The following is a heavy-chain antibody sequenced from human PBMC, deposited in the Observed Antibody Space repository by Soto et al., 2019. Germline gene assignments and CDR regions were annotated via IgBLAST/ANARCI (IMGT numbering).Heavy chain of an antibody. J-gene: IGHJ6*03. V-gene: IGHV1-8*01. D-gene: IGHD6-19*01. Sequence: ASVKVSCKASGYTFTSYDINWVRQATGQGLEWMGWMNPNSGNTGYAQKFQGRVTMTRNTSISTAYMELSSLRSEDTAVYYCARWAVAGSYYYYYMDAWGKGTTVTVSS. CDR1: GYTFTSYD. CDR3: ARWAVAGSYYYYYMDA. CDR2: MNPNSGNT.